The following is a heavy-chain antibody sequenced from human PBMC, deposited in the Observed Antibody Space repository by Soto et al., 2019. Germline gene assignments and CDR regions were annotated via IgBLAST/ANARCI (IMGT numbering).Heavy chain of an antibody. D-gene: IGHD5-18*01. Sequence: QVQLVESGGGVVQPGRSLRLSCAASGFTFSNHAFHWVRQAPGKGLEWVSVISYDGVNQYYADSVKGRFTISRDNSQNTVYLQMSSLRREDTAVYYCARGIQLWLRLFDYWGQGTLVTVSS. CDR1: GFTFSNHA. CDR2: ISYDGVNQ. V-gene: IGHV3-30-3*01. CDR3: ARGIQLWLRLFDY. J-gene: IGHJ4*02.